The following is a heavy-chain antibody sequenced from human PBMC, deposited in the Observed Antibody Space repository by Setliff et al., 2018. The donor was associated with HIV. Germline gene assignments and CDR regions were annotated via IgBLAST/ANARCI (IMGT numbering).Heavy chain of an antibody. CDR3: VRVDYGDYDFDY. Sequence: SETLSLTCTVSGHSITSDYQWGWIRQPPGKGLEWIGSIYHSGSTYYNPSLKGRVTISVDTTKSQISLKLISVTAADTAVFYCVRVDYGDYDFDYWGQGTLVTVSS. CDR2: IYHSGST. CDR1: GHSITSDYQ. D-gene: IGHD4-17*01. V-gene: IGHV4-38-2*02. J-gene: IGHJ4*02.